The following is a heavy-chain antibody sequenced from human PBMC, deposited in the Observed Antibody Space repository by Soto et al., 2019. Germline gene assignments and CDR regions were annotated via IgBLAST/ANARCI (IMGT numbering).Heavy chain of an antibody. Sequence: NPSETLSLTCTVSGGSIIGSYWSWSRQTPGKVLEWVGYIHYSGSTNYNPSLKSRVTMSVDSAKNQFSLQLSSVTAADMAVYFCTKYRRTDAEGYSFDYWGQGALVTVSS. D-gene: IGHD2-15*01. CDR1: GGSIIGSY. V-gene: IGHV4-59*01. CDR3: TKYRRTDAEGYSFDY. J-gene: IGHJ4*02. CDR2: IHYSGST.